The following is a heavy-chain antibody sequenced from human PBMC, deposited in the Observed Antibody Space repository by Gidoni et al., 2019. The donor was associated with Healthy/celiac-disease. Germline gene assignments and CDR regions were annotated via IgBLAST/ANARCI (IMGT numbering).Heavy chain of an antibody. D-gene: IGHD2-15*01. V-gene: IGHV4-34*01. J-gene: IGHJ4*02. CDR2: INHSGST. Sequence: QVQLQQWGAGLLKPSETLSLTCAVYGGSFSGYYWSWIRQPPGKGLEWIGEINHSGSTNYNPSLKSRVTISVDTSKNQFSLKLSSVTAADTAVYYCARGPRLVVAATEWGQGTLVTVSS. CDR3: ARGPRLVVAATE. CDR1: GGSFSGYY.